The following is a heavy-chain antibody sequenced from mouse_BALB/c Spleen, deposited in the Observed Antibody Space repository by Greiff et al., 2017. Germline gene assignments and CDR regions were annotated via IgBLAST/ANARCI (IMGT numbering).Heavy chain of an antibody. J-gene: IGHJ4*01. Sequence: VQLQQSGAELVRPGASVKLSCKASGFNIKDYYMHWVKQRPEQGLEWIGWIDPENGNTIYDPKFQGKASITADTSSNTAYLQLSSLTSEDTAVYCCARLGRRGNAMDYWGQGTSVTVSS. CDR3: ARLGRRGNAMDY. CDR1: GFNIKDYY. V-gene: IGHV14-1*02. CDR2: IDPENGNT. D-gene: IGHD4-1*01.